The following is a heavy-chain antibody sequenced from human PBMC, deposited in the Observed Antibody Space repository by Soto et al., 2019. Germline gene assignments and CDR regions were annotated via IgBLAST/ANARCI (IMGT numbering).Heavy chain of an antibody. J-gene: IGHJ4*02. CDR1: GFTVSSNY. CDR2: IYSGGST. CDR3: GRLDEQLVQGGFDY. Sequence: EVQLVESGGGLIQPGGSLRLSCAASGFTVSSNYMSWVRQAPGKGLEWVSVIYSGGSTYYADSVKGRFTISRDNSKNTVDLQMNSLRAEDTAVYYCGRLDEQLVQGGFDYWGQGTLVTVSS. D-gene: IGHD6-13*01. V-gene: IGHV3-53*01.